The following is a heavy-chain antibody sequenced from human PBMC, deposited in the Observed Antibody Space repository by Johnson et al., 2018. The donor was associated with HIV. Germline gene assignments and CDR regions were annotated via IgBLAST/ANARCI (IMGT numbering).Heavy chain of an antibody. CDR3: ARECEPAGLAFDI. CDR2: IYSAGST. Sequence: EVQLVESGGGLVQPGGSLRLSCAASGFTFSSYDMHWVRQTTGKGLEWVSAIYSAGSTYYADSVKGRFTISRDNSKNTLYLQMNSLRGEDTAVYYCARECEPAGLAFDIWGQGTMVTVSS. D-gene: IGHD1-14*01. CDR1: GFTFSSYD. J-gene: IGHJ3*02. V-gene: IGHV3-66*02.